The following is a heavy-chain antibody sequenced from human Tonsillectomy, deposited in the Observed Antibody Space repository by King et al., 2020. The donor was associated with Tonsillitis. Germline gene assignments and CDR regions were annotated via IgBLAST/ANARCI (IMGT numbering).Heavy chain of an antibody. D-gene: IGHD5-12*01. CDR2: IKEDGGEK. CDR1: GFTFSSYW. Sequence: VQLVESGGGLVQPGGSLRLSCAASGFTFSSYWMSWVRQAPGKGLEWVTNIKEDGGEKYYVDSVKGRFTISRDNAKNSLYLQMNSLRVEDTAVYYCAGAVASNWFDPWGQGTLVTVSS. CDR3: AGAVASNWFDP. V-gene: IGHV3-7*01. J-gene: IGHJ5*02.